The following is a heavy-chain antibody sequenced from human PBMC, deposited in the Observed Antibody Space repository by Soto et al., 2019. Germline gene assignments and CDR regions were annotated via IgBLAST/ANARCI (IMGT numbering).Heavy chain of an antibody. CDR2: VFPIVGRL. CDR1: GGTFSSYI. Sequence: QVQLEQSGAEVKKPGSSVKVSCKTFGGTFSSYIISWVRQAPGQGLEWMGGVFPIVGRLNYAQRFQGRVTVTAEEYTTTAYLEVHRLTAEDTSLYYCALLTPITGVYWGQGTLVTVSS. D-gene: IGHD3-16*01. J-gene: IGHJ4*02. V-gene: IGHV1-69*01. CDR3: ALLTPITGVY.